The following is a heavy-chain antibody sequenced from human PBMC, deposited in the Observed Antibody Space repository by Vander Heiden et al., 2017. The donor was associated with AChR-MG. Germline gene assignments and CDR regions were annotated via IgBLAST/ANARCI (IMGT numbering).Heavy chain of an antibody. CDR2: IYYSGST. CDR3: AREMVGGGDAFDI. J-gene: IGHJ3*02. V-gene: IGHV4-31*03. CDR1: GGAISSGGYY. D-gene: IGHD2-8*01. Sequence: QVQLQESGPGLVKPSQTPSLTCTVAGGAISSGGYYWSWIRQHPGKGLEWIGYIYYSGSTYYNPSLKSRVTISVDTSKNQFSRKLSSVTAADTAVYYCAREMVGGGDAFDIWGQGTMVTVSS.